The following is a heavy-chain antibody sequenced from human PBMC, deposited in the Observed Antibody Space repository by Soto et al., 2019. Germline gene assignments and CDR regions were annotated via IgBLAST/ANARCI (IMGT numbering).Heavy chain of an antibody. J-gene: IGHJ4*02. CDR3: ASVAVAGTLAYDY. CDR2: ISAYNGNT. CDR1: GYTFTSYG. V-gene: IGHV1-18*01. Sequence: ASVKVSGKASGYTFTSYGISWVRQAPGQGLEWMGWISAYNGNTNYAQKLQGRVTMTTDTSTSTVYMELRSLRSDDTAVYYCASVAVAGTLAYDYWGQGTLVTVSS. D-gene: IGHD6-19*01.